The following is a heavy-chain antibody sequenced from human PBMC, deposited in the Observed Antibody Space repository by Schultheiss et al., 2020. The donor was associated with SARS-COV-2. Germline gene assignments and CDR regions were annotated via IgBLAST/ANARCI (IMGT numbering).Heavy chain of an antibody. J-gene: IGHJ3*02. CDR2: INPSGGST. V-gene: IGHV1-46*01. Sequence: ASVKVSCKASGYTFTGYYMHWVRQAPGQGLEWMGIINPSGGSTSYAQKFQGRVTMTRDTSTSTAYMELRSLRSDDTAVYYCARGYDFWSGYPDAFDIWGQGTMVTVSS. CDR3: ARGYDFWSGYPDAFDI. CDR1: GYTFTGYY. D-gene: IGHD3-3*01.